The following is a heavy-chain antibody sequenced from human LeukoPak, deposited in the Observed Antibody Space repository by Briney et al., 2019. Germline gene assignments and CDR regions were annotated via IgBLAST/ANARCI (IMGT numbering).Heavy chain of an antibody. CDR1: GFTFSSYA. V-gene: IGHV3-23*01. J-gene: IGHJ4*02. CDR2: ISGSGGST. Sequence: GGSLRLSCAASGFTFSSYAMSWVRQAPGKGLEWVSAISGSGGSTYYADSVKGRFTISRDNSKNSLYLQMNSLRAEDTAVYYCAKDLGIAVADHNFDYWGQGTLVTVSS. D-gene: IGHD6-19*01. CDR3: AKDLGIAVADHNFDY.